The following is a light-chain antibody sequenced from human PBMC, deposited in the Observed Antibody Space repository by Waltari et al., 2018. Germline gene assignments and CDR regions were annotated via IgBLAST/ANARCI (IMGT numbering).Light chain of an antibody. Sequence: EIVLTQSPATLSLSPGDRATPSCSASQSVSTYLVWYQQRPAQAPRLLIYDASSRPAGIPARFSGSGSGTDFTLTISSLEPEDFAVYYCQQRINWPLTFGGGTKVEIK. CDR2: DAS. CDR3: QQRINWPLT. V-gene: IGKV3-11*01. J-gene: IGKJ4*01. CDR1: QSVSTY.